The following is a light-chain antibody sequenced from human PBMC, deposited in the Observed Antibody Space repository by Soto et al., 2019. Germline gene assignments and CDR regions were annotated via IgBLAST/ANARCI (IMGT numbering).Light chain of an antibody. CDR2: DVS. CDR1: SSDVGTYNY. V-gene: IGLV2-11*01. Sequence: QSALTQPRSVSGSPGQSVTISCTGTSSDVGTYNYVSWYQQHPGKAPKVMIYDVSERPSGVPDRFSGSKSGNTASLTISLLHAEDEADYYCCSYAGIPRYVFGTGTKVTVL. CDR3: CSYAGIPRYV. J-gene: IGLJ1*01.